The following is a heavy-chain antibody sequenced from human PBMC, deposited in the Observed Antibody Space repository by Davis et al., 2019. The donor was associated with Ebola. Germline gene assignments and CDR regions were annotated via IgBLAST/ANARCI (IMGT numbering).Heavy chain of an antibody. J-gene: IGHJ4*02. V-gene: IGHV3-48*02. CDR1: GFTFSSYA. D-gene: IGHD3-3*01. CDR3: ARDFSRNTIFGVAGFDY. CDR2: ISSSSSTI. Sequence: GGSLRLSCAASGFTFSSYAMSWVRQAPGKGLEWVSYISSSSSTIYYADSVKGRFTISRDNAKNSLYLQMNSLRDEDTAVYYCARDFSRNTIFGVAGFDYWGQGTLVTVSS.